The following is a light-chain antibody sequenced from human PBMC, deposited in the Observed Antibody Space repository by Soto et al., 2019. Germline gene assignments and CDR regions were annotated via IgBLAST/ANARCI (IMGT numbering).Light chain of an antibody. Sequence: DIPMTQSPSSLSASVGDRVTITCRASRSIGNYLNWYQQKPESAPKLLIYLTSSLQSGVPSRFSGSGSGTDFTLTISSLQPEDFATYYCQQSYSTPYSFGQGTKLEIK. J-gene: IGKJ2*01. V-gene: IGKV1-39*01. CDR1: RSIGNY. CDR3: QQSYSTPYS. CDR2: LTS.